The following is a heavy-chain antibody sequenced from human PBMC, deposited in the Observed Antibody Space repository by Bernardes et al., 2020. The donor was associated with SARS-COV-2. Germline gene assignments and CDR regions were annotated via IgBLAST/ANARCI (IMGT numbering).Heavy chain of an antibody. CDR2: MNPNSGNT. J-gene: IGHJ4*02. CDR3: ARGRSRITMIVVAQYHFDY. Sequence: ASVKVSCKASGYTFTSYDINWVRQATGQGLEWMGWMNPNSGNTGYAQKFQGRVTMTRNTSISTAYMELSSLRSEDTAVYYCARGRSRITMIVVAQYHFDYWGQGTLVTVSS. CDR1: GYTFTSYD. V-gene: IGHV1-8*01. D-gene: IGHD3-22*01.